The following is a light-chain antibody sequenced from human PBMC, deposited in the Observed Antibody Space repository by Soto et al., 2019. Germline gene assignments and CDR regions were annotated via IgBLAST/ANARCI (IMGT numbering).Light chain of an antibody. J-gene: IGKJ5*01. CDR3: HSRA. V-gene: IGKV1-5*01. CDR1: QDIKNY. Sequence: DIKMTQSPSTLSASVGDRVTIACQASQDIKNYLNWYQQKSGKAPKLLIYDASTLESGVPSRFSGSGSETEFTLTISRLQPDDFATYFCHSRAFGQGTRLEIK. CDR2: DAS.